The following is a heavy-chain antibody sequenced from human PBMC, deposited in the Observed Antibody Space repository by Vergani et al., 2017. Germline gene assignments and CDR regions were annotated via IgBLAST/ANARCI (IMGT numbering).Heavy chain of an antibody. V-gene: IGHV3-66*01. CDR2: IYSGGST. J-gene: IGHJ4*02. D-gene: IGHD3-22*01. CDR3: ARESDYYDSSGYFGY. Sequence: EVQLVESGGGLVQPGGSLRLSCAASGFTVSSNYMSWVRHAPGKGLEWVSVIYSGGSTYYADSVKGRFTISRDNSKNTLYLQLNSLRAEDTAVYYCARESDYYDSSGYFGYWGQGTLVTVSS. CDR1: GFTVSSNY.